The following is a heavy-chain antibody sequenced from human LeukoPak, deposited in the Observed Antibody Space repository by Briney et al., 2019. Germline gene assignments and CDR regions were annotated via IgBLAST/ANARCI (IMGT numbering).Heavy chain of an antibody. D-gene: IGHD6-19*01. V-gene: IGHV4-59*12. Sequence: SETLSLTCAVYGGSFSGYYWTWIRQPPGKGLEWIGYIYYSGSTNYNPSLKSRVTISVDTSKNQFSLKLSSVTAADTAVYYCARDGSGWSFDYWGQGTLVTVSS. J-gene: IGHJ4*02. CDR3: ARDGSGWSFDY. CDR1: GGSFSGYY. CDR2: IYYSGST.